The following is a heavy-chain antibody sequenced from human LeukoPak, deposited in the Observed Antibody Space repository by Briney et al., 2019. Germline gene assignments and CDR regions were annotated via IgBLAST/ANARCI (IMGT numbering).Heavy chain of an antibody. Sequence: SETLSLTWTVSGXSISSYYWSWIRQPPGKGLEWIGYIYYSGSTNYNPSLKSRVTISVDTSKNQFSLKLSSVTAADTAVYYCAREVYYDSSGSEGSFDYWGQGTLVTVSS. CDR1: GXSISSYY. J-gene: IGHJ4*02. CDR3: AREVYYDSSGSEGSFDY. CDR2: IYYSGST. D-gene: IGHD3-22*01. V-gene: IGHV4-59*01.